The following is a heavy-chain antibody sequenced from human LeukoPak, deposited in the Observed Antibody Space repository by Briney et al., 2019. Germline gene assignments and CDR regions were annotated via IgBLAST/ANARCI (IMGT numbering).Heavy chain of an antibody. CDR2: ITGSGGNT. V-gene: IGHV3-23*01. Sequence: GASLRLSCAASGFTFSNYAMSWVRQAPGKGLEWVSAITGSGGNTYYADSVKGRFTISRDNSKNTVFLQMNSLRAEDTAVYYCAKWGDYDVLTGYYVSDYWGQGTLVTVSS. CDR1: GFTFSNYA. CDR3: AKWGDYDVLTGYYVSDY. D-gene: IGHD3-9*01. J-gene: IGHJ4*02.